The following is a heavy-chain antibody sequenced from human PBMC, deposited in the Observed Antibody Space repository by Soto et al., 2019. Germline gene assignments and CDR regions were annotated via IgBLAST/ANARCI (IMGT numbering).Heavy chain of an antibody. CDR2: INSDGSST. V-gene: IGHV3-74*01. J-gene: IGHJ6*03. D-gene: IGHD2-2*01. CDR1: GFTFSSYW. Sequence: EVQLVESGGGLVQPGGSLRLSCAASGFTFSSYWMHWVRQAPGKGLVWVSRINSDGSSTSYADSVKGRFTISRDNAKNTLYLQMNSLRAEDTAVYYCARAVGYCSSTSCPGDNYYMDVWGKGTTVTVSS. CDR3: ARAVGYCSSTSCPGDNYYMDV.